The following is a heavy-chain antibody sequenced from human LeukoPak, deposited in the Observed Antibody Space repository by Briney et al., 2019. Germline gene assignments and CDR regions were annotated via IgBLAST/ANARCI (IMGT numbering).Heavy chain of an antibody. Sequence: GGSLRLSCAASGFTFSNYGMSWVRQAPGKGLQWVSSITDDGGGTYYADSVKGRFTISRDSSKNTLYLQMNSLKAEDTAVYFCARALADGYNFPPFDYWGQGTLVTVSS. CDR3: ARALADGYNFPPFDY. CDR1: GFTFSNYG. V-gene: IGHV3-23*01. D-gene: IGHD5-24*01. CDR2: ITDDGGGT. J-gene: IGHJ4*02.